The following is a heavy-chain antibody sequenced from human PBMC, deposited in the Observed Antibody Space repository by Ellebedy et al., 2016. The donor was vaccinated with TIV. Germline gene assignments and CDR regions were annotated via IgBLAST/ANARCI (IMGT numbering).Heavy chain of an antibody. CDR2: INHSGST. V-gene: IGHV4-34*01. J-gene: IGHJ4*02. CDR1: GGSFSGYY. CDR3: AIRIAVAGLYYFDY. Sequence: MPSETLSLTCAVYGGSFSGYYWSWIRQPPGKGLEWIGEINHSGSTNYNPSLKSRVTISVDTSKNQFSLKLSSVTAADTAVYYCAIRIAVAGLYYFDYWGQGTLVTVSS. D-gene: IGHD6-19*01.